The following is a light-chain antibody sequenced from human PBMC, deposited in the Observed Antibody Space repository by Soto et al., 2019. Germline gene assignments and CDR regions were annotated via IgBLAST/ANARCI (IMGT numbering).Light chain of an antibody. CDR1: SSDIGRYT. CDR3: AAWDDSLNGYV. Sequence: LTQPPSASGTPGQRVTISCSGSSSDIGRYTVNWYQQLPGTAPKLLIYSNNQRPSGVPDRFSGSKSGTSASLAISGLQSEDEADYYCAAWDDSLNGYVFGTGTKVTVL. CDR2: SNN. J-gene: IGLJ1*01. V-gene: IGLV1-44*01.